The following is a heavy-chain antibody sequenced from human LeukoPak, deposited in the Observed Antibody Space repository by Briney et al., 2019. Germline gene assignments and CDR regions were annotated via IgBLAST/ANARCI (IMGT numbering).Heavy chain of an antibody. CDR3: ARGRGTGTTLLYHLDQ. CDR1: GFTFSTYS. CDR2: ISSSSTYI. D-gene: IGHD1-7*01. V-gene: IGHV3-21*01. Sequence: GGSLRLSGAASGFTFSTYSMNWVRQAPGKGREWVSSISSSSTYIHYADSVKGRVTISRDNAKNSLYLQMNSLRAEDTAVYYCARGRGTGTTLLYHLDQWGQGTLVTVSS. J-gene: IGHJ4*02.